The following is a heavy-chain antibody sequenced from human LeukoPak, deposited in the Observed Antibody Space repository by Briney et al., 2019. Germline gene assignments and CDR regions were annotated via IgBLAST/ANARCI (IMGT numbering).Heavy chain of an antibody. CDR3: AKDRWCSGGSCYSYYFDY. CDR1: GFTFSSYA. CDR2: ISGSGGST. J-gene: IGHJ4*02. V-gene: IGHV3-23*01. D-gene: IGHD2-15*01. Sequence: GGSLRLSCAASGFTFSSYAMSWVRQAPGKGLEWVSAISGSGGSTYYADSVKGRFTISRDNSKNTLYLQMNSLRAEDTAVYYCAKDRWCSGGSCYSYYFDYWGQGTLVTVSS.